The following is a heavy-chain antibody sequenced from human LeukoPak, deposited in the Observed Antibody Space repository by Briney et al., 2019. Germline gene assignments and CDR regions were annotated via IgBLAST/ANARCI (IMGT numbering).Heavy chain of an antibody. CDR1: GFTVSSYA. CDR3: ARQMQSHGNFDS. CDR2: LGIAGDT. V-gene: IGHV3-13*01. Sequence: GVSLRLSCAASGFTVSSYAMHWVRQPIGKGLEWVSALGIAGDTFYPGSVKGRFTISRENARNSLYLQMNSLRAEDTAMYYCARQMQSHGNFDSWGQGTLVTVSS. D-gene: IGHD1-26*01. J-gene: IGHJ4*02.